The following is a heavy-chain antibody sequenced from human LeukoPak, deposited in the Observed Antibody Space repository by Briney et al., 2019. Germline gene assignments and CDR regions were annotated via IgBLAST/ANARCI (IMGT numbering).Heavy chain of an antibody. D-gene: IGHD3-10*01. CDR2: LRSGGNDK. J-gene: IGHJ4*02. Sequence: GGSLRLSCAASGFSFSTADMHWVRQAPGKGLERVAFLRSGGNDKYYAGSVKGRFTISRDNSKNTLFLQMNSLRAEDTAVYYCAKDLFGSGSYEYWGQGTLVTVSS. CDR3: AKDLFGSGSYEY. V-gene: IGHV3-30*02. CDR1: GFSFSTAD.